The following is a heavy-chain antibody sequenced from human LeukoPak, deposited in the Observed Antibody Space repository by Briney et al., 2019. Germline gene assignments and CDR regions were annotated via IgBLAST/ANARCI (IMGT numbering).Heavy chain of an antibody. CDR3: ARVKPWGYGSGSDGMDV. J-gene: IGHJ6*04. V-gene: IGHV1-18*04. CDR1: GYTFTNYG. Sequence: ASVKVSCKASGYTFTNYGITWVRQAPGQGLEWMGWISAYNGNTNYAQKFQGRVTMTTDTSTSTAYMELRSLRSDDTAVYYCARVKPWGYGSGSDGMDVWGKGTTVTVSS. CDR2: ISAYNGNT. D-gene: IGHD3-10*01.